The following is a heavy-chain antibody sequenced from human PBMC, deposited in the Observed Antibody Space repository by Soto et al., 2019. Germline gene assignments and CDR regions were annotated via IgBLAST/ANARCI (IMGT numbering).Heavy chain of an antibody. Sequence: PGGSLRLSCAASGFTFSIYAMRWVRQAPGKGLEWVSAISGSGGSTYYADSVKGRFTISRDNSKNTLYLQMNSLRAEDTAVYYCAKDGVVVRSAESYFDYWGQGTLVTAPQ. CDR2: ISGSGGST. D-gene: IGHD3-22*01. V-gene: IGHV3-23*01. CDR1: GFTFSIYA. CDR3: AKDGVVVRSAESYFDY. J-gene: IGHJ4*02.